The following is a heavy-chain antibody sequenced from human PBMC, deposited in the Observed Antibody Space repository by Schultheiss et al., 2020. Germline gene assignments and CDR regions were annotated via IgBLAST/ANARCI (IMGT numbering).Heavy chain of an antibody. CDR2: IWYDGSNK. Sequence: GGSLRLSCAASGFTFSSYSMNWVRQAPGKGLEWVAVIWYDGSNKYYADSVKGRFTISRDNAKNSLYLQMNSLRAEDTAVYYCARDHSYGDYNYFDYWGQGTLVTVSS. CDR3: ARDHSYGDYNYFDY. CDR1: GFTFSSYS. D-gene: IGHD4-17*01. J-gene: IGHJ4*02. V-gene: IGHV3-33*08.